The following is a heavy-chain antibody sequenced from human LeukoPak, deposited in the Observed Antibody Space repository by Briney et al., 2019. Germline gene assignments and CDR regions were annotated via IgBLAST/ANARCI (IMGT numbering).Heavy chain of an antibody. CDR1: GFTFSGYP. D-gene: IGHD2-15*01. CDR3: ASTNYRGGSTGYNWFDP. J-gene: IGHJ5*02. V-gene: IGHV3-30-3*01. Sequence: GGSLRLSCAASGFTFSGYPIHWVRQAPGKGLEWVAVISYDGSTEDYGDSVKGRFTNSRDNSKNTLYLQMNSLRAEDTAVYYCASTNYRGGSTGYNWFDPWGQGTLVTVSS. CDR2: ISYDGSTE.